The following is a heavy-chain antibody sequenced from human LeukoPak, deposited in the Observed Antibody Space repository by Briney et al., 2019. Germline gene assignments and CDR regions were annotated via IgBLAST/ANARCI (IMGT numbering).Heavy chain of an antibody. CDR1: GGSISSSTYY. Sequence: PSETLSLTCTVCGGSISSSTYYWGWIRQPPGKGLEWIGSVYYSGNTYYNPSLKSRVTISVDTSQNQFSLKLSSVTAADTAVYYCARHRWVKSHFDYWGQGTLVTVSS. CDR3: ARHRWVKSHFDY. CDR2: VYYSGNT. J-gene: IGHJ4*02. V-gene: IGHV4-39*01. D-gene: IGHD4-23*01.